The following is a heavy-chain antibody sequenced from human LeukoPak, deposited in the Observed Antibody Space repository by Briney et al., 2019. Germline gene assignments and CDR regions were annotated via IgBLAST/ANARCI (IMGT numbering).Heavy chain of an antibody. J-gene: IGHJ4*02. V-gene: IGHV4-59*01. Sequence: PSETLSLTCTVSGGSISSYYWSWIRQPPGKGLEWIGYIYYSGSTNYNPSLKSRVTILVDRSKNQFSLKLSSLTAADTAVYYCARLYDYGNPPNYWGQGTLVTVSS. CDR3: ARLYDYGNPPNY. CDR1: GGSISSYY. CDR2: IYYSGST. D-gene: IGHD4-11*01.